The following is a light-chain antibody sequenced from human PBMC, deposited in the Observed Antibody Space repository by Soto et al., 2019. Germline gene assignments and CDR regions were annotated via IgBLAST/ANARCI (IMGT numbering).Light chain of an antibody. CDR2: DAS. CDR3: QQCNDWPHT. CDR1: QSFSGY. J-gene: IGKJ2*01. Sequence: DILLTQSPATLSLSPGERATLSCRASQSFSGYLAWYQQKPGQAPRLLIYDASKRATGIPARFSGRGSGTDFTLTISSLEPEDFAVYYCQQCNDWPHTFGQGTKLEIK. V-gene: IGKV3-11*01.